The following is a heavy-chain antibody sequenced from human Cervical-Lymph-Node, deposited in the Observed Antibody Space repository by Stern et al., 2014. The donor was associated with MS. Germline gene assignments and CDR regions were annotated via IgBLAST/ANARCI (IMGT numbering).Heavy chain of an antibody. V-gene: IGHV7-4-1*02. J-gene: IGHJ4*02. CDR1: GYNLTTYA. Sequence: VQLVQSGSELKKPGASVKVSCKASGYNLTTYAINWVRQAPGQGLEWMGWINTKTVNPTFAQGFTGRFVFYLDTSINTAYLQISSLKAEDSAVYYCATWGAGSSPPLFYWGQGTLVTVSS. CDR3: ATWGAGSSPPLFY. D-gene: IGHD6-6*01. CDR2: INTKTVNP.